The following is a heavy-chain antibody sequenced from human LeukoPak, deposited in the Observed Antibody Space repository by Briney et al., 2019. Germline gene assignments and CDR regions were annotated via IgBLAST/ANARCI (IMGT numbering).Heavy chain of an antibody. CDR3: ARSYRSSLYYFDY. CDR2: IYHTGIT. V-gene: IGHV4-4*02. Sequence: SETLSLTCAVSGDSISSGNWWNWVRQPPGKGLEWIGEIYHTGITNFNPSLESRLTLSVDNSKNQFSLRLSSVTAADTAVYYCARSYRSSLYYFDYWGQGTLVTVSS. D-gene: IGHD6-13*01. CDR1: GDSISSGNW. J-gene: IGHJ4*02.